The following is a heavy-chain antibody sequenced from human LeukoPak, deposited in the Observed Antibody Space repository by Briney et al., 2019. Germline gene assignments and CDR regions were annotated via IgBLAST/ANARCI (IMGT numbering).Heavy chain of an antibody. CDR3: ARRANSGFDAFDI. CDR1: GGSISSYY. D-gene: IGHD3-22*01. V-gene: IGHV4-59*01. CDR2: IYHSGST. Sequence: SETLSLTCTVSGGSISSYYWSWIRQPPGKGLEWIGYIYHSGSTNYNPSLKSRVTISVDTSKNQLSLKLSSVTAADTAVYYCARRANSGFDAFDIWGQGTMVTVSS. J-gene: IGHJ3*02.